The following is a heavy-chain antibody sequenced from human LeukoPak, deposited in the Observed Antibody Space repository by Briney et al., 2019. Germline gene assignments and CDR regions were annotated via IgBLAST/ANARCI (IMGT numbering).Heavy chain of an antibody. CDR3: AKGWGYFDY. D-gene: IGHD3-16*01. CDR2: ISYDGSNK. Sequence: GGSLRLSCAASGFTFSSCGMHWVRQAPGKGLEWVAVISYDGSNKYYADSVKGRFTISRDNSKNTLYLQMNSLRAEDTAVYYCAKGWGYFDYWGQGALVTVSS. J-gene: IGHJ4*02. V-gene: IGHV3-30*18. CDR1: GFTFSSCG.